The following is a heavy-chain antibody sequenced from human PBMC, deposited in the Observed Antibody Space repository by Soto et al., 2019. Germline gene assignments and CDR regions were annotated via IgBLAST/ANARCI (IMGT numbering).Heavy chain of an antibody. D-gene: IGHD3-3*01. J-gene: IGHJ4*02. CDR3: ATTYYDFWSGYYPKYYFDY. CDR2: INYSGST. Sequence: SETLSLTCAVYGGSFSGYYWSWIRQPPGKGLEWIGEINYSGSTNYNPSLKSRVTISVDTSKNQFSLKLSSVTAADTAVYYCATTYYDFWSGYYPKYYFDYWGQGTLVTVSS. CDR1: GGSFSGYY. V-gene: IGHV4-34*01.